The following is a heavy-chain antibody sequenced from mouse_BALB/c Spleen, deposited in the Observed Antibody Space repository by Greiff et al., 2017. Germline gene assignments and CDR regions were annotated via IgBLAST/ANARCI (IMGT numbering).Heavy chain of an antibody. CDR2: IWRGGST. V-gene: IGHV2-5-1*01. Sequence: QVQLQQSGPSLVQPSQSLSITCTVSGFSLTSYGVHWVRQSPGKGLEWLGVIWRGGSTDYNAAFMSRLSITKDNSKSQVFFKMNSLQADDTAIYYCAKDDSPHYYAMDYWGQGTSVTVSS. D-gene: IGHD2-13*01. J-gene: IGHJ4*01. CDR3: AKDDSPHYYAMDY. CDR1: GFSLTSYG.